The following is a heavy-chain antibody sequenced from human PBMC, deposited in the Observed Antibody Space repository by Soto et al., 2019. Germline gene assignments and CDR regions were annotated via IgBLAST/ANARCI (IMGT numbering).Heavy chain of an antibody. Sequence: GGSLRLSCAASGFTFDDYAMHWVRQAPGKGLEWVSGISWNSGSIGYADSVKGRFTISRDNAKNSLYLQMNSLRAEDTALYYCAKAPYHQLYSGYDFFDYWGQGTLVTVSS. CDR3: AKAPYHQLYSGYDFFDY. D-gene: IGHD5-12*01. CDR2: ISWNSGSI. V-gene: IGHV3-9*01. J-gene: IGHJ4*02. CDR1: GFTFDDYA.